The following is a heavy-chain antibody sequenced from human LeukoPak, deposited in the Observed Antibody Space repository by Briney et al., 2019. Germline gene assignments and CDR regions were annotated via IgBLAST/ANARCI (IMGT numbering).Heavy chain of an antibody. CDR1: GFTFSSYA. Sequence: PGGSLRLSCAASGFTFSSYAMHWVRQAPGKGLEWVAVISYDGSNKYYADSVKGRFTISSDNSKNALYLQMNSLRAEDAAVYYCARHLVAAYSSSPGPRIYYHYYYAMDVWGQGTTVTASS. CDR3: ARHLVAAYSSSPGPRIYYHYYYAMDV. D-gene: IGHD6-6*01. J-gene: IGHJ6*02. CDR2: ISYDGSNK. V-gene: IGHV3-30-3*01.